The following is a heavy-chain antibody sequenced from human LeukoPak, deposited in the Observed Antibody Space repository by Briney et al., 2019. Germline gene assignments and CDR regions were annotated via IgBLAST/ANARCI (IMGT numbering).Heavy chain of an antibody. J-gene: IGHJ4*02. CDR1: GGSISSYY. V-gene: IGHV4-59*12. Sequence: PSETLSLTCTVSGGSISSYYWSWIRQPPGKGLEWIGYIHYSGSTSYNPSLKSRVTISLDTSRNQFSLKLSSVTAADTAVYFCARDPYNSGWFYFDTWGQGTLVTVSS. CDR3: ARDPYNSGWFYFDT. D-gene: IGHD6-19*01. CDR2: IHYSGST.